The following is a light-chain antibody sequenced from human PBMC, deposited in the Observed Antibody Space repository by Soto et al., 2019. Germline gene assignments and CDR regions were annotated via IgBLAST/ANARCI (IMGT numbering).Light chain of an antibody. CDR3: QQRSNWPIT. V-gene: IGKV3-11*01. Sequence: EIVLSQFPRTVSLSPGGRAPLYWRASQSVSRRLAWYQHRPGQSPRLLIYDASNRATGIPARFSGSGSGTDFTLTISSLEPEDFAVYYCQQRSNWPITFGQGTRLEI. CDR2: DAS. CDR1: QSVSRR. J-gene: IGKJ5*01.